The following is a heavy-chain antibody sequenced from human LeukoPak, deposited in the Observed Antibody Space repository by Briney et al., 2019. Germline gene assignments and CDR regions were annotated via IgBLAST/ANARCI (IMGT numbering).Heavy chain of an antibody. V-gene: IGHV3-30*18. CDR2: ISYDGSIK. CDR3: AKLSCQWLVVWDYFDY. J-gene: IGHJ4*02. Sequence: PGRSLRLSCAASGFTFSNYDMHWVRQAPGKGLDWVAVISYDGSIKYFADSVKGRFTISRDNSENTLYLQMNSLRTEDTAVYYCAKLSCQWLVVWDYFDYWGQGTLVTVSS. D-gene: IGHD6-19*01. CDR1: GFTFSNYD.